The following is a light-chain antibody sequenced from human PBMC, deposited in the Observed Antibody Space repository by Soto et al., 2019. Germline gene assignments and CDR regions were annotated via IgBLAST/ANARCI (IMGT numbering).Light chain of an antibody. CDR1: QSVSSN. V-gene: IGKV3-15*01. CDR2: GAS. Sequence: EMGMTQSPPTLSLSPGERATLYCWASQSVSSNSAWYQQKPGQAPRLLIYGASTRVTGVPARFSGSGSGTEFILIISSLQSEDFAVYYCQHSNNGTPWTFGQGTKVYIK. J-gene: IGKJ1*01. CDR3: QHSNNGTPWT.